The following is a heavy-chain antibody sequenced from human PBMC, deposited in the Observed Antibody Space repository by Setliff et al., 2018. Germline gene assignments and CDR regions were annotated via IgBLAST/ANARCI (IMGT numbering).Heavy chain of an antibody. Sequence: PSETLSLTCIVSSGSISTSNYFWGWVRQPPGRGLEWIGSMYSSGTTNYNPSLKSRVTMXXXTSKSLXXXXXXXXXXXXXXXXXXAGXFXXGWNYFDSWGQGTLVTVSS. CDR1: SGSISTSNYF. J-gene: IGHJ4*02. V-gene: IGHV4-39*02. CDR2: MYSSGTT. D-gene: IGHD3-3*01. CDR3: AGXFXXGWNYFDS.